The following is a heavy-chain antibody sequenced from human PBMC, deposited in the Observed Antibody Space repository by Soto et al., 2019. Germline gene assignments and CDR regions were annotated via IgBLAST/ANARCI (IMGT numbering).Heavy chain of an antibody. Sequence: QITLKESGPTLVKPTQTLTLTCTFSGFSLSTSGVGVGWIRQPPGKALEWLALIYWNDDKRYSPSLKSRLTITKDTSKNHVVLTMTNMDPVDTATYYCAHRTTVTTKFAGMDVWGQGTTVTVSS. CDR1: GFSLSTSGVG. V-gene: IGHV2-5*01. J-gene: IGHJ6*02. CDR2: IYWNDDK. CDR3: AHRTTVTTKFAGMDV. D-gene: IGHD4-17*01.